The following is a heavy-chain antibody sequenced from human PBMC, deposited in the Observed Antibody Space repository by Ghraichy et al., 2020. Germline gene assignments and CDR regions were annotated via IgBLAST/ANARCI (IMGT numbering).Heavy chain of an antibody. J-gene: IGHJ5*02. V-gene: IGHV4-31*03. CDR1: GGSISSGGYY. Sequence: TLSLTCTVSGGSISSGGYYWSWIRQHPGKGLEWIGYIYYSGSTYYNPSLKSRVTISVDTSKNQFSLKLSSVTAADTAVYYCARGPLGLLANWFDPWGQGTLVTVSS. CDR2: IYYSGST. D-gene: IGHD3-10*01. CDR3: ARGPLGLLANWFDP.